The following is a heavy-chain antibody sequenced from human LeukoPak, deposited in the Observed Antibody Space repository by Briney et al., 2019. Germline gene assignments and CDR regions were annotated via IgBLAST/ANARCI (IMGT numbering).Heavy chain of an antibody. CDR2: INSDGSST. CDR1: GFTFSSYW. D-gene: IGHD3-3*01. V-gene: IGHV3-74*01. Sequence: GGSLRLSCAASGFTFSSYWMHWVRQAPGKGLVWVSRINSDGSSTSYADSVKGRFTISRDNAKNTLYLQMNSLRAEDTAVYYCARNYDFWSGTSPLDYWDQGTLVTVSS. CDR3: ARNYDFWSGTSPLDY. J-gene: IGHJ4*02.